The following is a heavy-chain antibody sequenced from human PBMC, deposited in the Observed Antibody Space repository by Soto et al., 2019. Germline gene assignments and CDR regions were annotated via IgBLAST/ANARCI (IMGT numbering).Heavy chain of an antibody. J-gene: IGHJ4*02. Sequence: GGSLRLSCVASGFTFISSFMGWVRQAPGKGLEWVANINQDGTVKYYVDSVEGRFTISRDNTKDSLYLQMNSLRGEDTAMYYCARYFRGSGRYFFDYWGQGTLVTVSS. CDR2: INQDGTVK. CDR3: ARYFRGSGRYFFDY. V-gene: IGHV3-7*03. D-gene: IGHD6-19*01. CDR1: GFTFISSF.